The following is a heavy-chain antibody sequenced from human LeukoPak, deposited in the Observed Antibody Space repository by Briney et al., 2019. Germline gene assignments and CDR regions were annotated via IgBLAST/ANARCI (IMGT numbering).Heavy chain of an antibody. V-gene: IGHV3-20*04. CDR2: INWNGGST. CDR3: AREVDHYMDV. Sequence: GGSLRLSCTVSGFTFSNAWMSWVRQAPGKGLEWVSGINWNGGSTGYADSVKGRFTISRDNAKNSLYLQMNSLRAEDTALYYCAREVDHYMDVWGKGTTVTVSS. J-gene: IGHJ6*03. D-gene: IGHD5-12*01. CDR1: GFTFSNAW.